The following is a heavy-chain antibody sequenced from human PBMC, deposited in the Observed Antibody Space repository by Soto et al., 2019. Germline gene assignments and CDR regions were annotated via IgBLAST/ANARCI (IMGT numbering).Heavy chain of an antibody. CDR1: GFTFSSYG. Sequence: PGGSLRLSCAASGFTFSSYGMHWVRQAPGKGLEWVAVISYDGSNKYYADTVKGRFTISRDNSKNTLYLQMNSLRAEDTVVYYFAKDSGLGVVVVAIQTGWFDPWGQGTLVTSPQ. V-gene: IGHV3-30*18. D-gene: IGHD2-15*01. CDR3: AKDSGLGVVVVAIQTGWFDP. J-gene: IGHJ5*02. CDR2: ISYDGSNK.